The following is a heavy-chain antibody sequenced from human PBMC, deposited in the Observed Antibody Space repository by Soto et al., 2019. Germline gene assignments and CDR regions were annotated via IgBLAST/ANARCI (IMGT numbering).Heavy chain of an antibody. V-gene: IGHV3-48*02. D-gene: IGHD3-16*01. CDR3: ARLYTTSRVGAWFDP. CDR1: GFIFSTYT. CDR2: ISAGSDAI. Sequence: EGQLVESGGGLVLPGGSLRLSCAASGFIFSTYTLNWVRQAPGKGLEWVSYISAGSDAIHYADSVKGRFTVSRDNAKNSLFLKMNSLRDEDTAVYYCARLYTTSRVGAWFDPWGQGTLVTVSS. J-gene: IGHJ5*02.